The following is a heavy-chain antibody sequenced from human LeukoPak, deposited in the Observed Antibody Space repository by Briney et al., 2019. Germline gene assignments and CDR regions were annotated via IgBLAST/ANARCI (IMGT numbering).Heavy chain of an antibody. J-gene: IGHJ5*02. V-gene: IGHV1-2*02. D-gene: IGHD3-9*01. CDR2: INPNSGGT. CDR1: GYTLTERS. Sequence: ASVKVSCKVSGYTLTERSMHWVRQAPGKGLEWMGWINPNSGGTNYPQKFQGRVTMTRDTSISTAYMELSRLRSDDTAVYYCARTPYYDILTGYNWFDPWGQGTLVTVSS. CDR3: ARTPYYDILTGYNWFDP.